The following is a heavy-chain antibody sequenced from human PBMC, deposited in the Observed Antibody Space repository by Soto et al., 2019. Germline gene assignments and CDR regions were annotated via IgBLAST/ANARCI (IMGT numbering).Heavy chain of an antibody. CDR3: AREHHYSGYDSGIAEEYNWFDP. D-gene: IGHD5-12*01. CDR1: GGSVSSGSYY. J-gene: IGHJ5*02. V-gene: IGHV4-61*01. Sequence: PSETLSLTCTVSGGSVSSGSYYWSWIRQPPGKGLEWIGYIYYSGSTNYNPSLKSRVTISVDTSKNQFSLKLSSVTAADTAVYYCAREHHYSGYDSGIAEEYNWFDPWGQGTLVTVSS. CDR2: IYYSGST.